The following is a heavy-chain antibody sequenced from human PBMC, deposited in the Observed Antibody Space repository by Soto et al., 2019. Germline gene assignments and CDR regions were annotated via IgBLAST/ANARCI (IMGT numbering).Heavy chain of an antibody. CDR2: IYHRGST. Sequence: SETLSLTCTVSGGSISSGDYYWSWIRQPPGKVLEWIGYIYHRGSTYYNPSLKSLVAISIDTSKNQFSLKLSSVTAADTAVYYCARGLKISGYYSFDYWGQGPLFTVLL. CDR1: GGSISSGDYY. CDR3: ARGLKISGYYSFDY. J-gene: IGHJ4*02. V-gene: IGHV4-30-4*01. D-gene: IGHD3-22*01.